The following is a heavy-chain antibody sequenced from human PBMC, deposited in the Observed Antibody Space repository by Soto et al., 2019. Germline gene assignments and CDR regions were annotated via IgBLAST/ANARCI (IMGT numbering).Heavy chain of an antibody. CDR3: ARDYDFCSGYYTDGTAV. D-gene: IGHD3-3*01. J-gene: IGHJ6*02. Sequence: GASVKVSCKASGYSFTGCARHWWLQSPLQMLEWMGWINSGNGNTKYSQKFQGRVTITRDTSASTAYMELSSLRSEDTAVYYCARDYDFCSGYYTDGTAVWGQRTTVPVSS. V-gene: IGHV1-3*01. CDR1: GYSFTGCA. CDR2: INSGNGNT.